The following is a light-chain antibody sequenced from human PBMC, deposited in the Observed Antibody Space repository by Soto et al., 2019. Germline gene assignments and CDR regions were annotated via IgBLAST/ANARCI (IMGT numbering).Light chain of an antibody. J-gene: IGLJ2*01. CDR2: DVT. Sequence: QSALTQPASVSGSPGQSITISCTGTSSDIATYNYVSWYQHHPGKAPKLMIYDVTNRPSGVSDRFSGSTSGNTASLTISGRQAEDEADYYCTSYTDSRTLVFGGGTKLTVL. CDR1: SSDIATYNY. CDR3: TSYTDSRTLV. V-gene: IGLV2-14*01.